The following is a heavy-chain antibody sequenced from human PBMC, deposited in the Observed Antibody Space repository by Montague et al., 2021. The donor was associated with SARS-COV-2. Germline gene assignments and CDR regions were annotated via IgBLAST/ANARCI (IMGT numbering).Heavy chain of an antibody. J-gene: IGHJ5*02. Sequence: SETLSLTCTVSGGSISSYYWSWIRQPPGKGLEWIGYIYYSGTTNXNPSLKGRVTISVDTSKNQFPLKLGSVTAADTAVYYCARSSPDRYFDWLLFPLDWFDPWGQGTLVTVSS. CDR1: GGSISSYY. V-gene: IGHV4-59*08. D-gene: IGHD3-9*01. CDR3: ARSSPDRYFDWLLFPLDWFDP. CDR2: IYYSGTT.